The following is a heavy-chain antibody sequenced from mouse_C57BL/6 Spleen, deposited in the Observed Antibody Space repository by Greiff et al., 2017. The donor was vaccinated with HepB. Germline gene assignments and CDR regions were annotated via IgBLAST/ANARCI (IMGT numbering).Heavy chain of an antibody. CDR2: IDPETGGT. V-gene: IGHV1-15*01. CDR1: GYTFTDYE. CDR3: TRGITTAYYAMDY. J-gene: IGHJ4*01. D-gene: IGHD1-2*01. Sequence: VQLQESGAELVRPGASVTLSCKASGYTFTDYEMHWVKQTPVHGLEWIGAIDPETGGTAYNQKFKGKAILTADKSSSTAYMELRSLTSEDSAVYYCTRGITTAYYAMDYWGQGTSVTVSS.